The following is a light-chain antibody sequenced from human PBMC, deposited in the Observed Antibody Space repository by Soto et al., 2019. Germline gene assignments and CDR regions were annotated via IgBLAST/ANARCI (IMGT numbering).Light chain of an antibody. J-gene: IGKJ1*01. Sequence: EIVMTQSPSTLSVSPGERATLSCRASQSVSSNLAWYKQKPCQAPRLLIYGASTRATGIPARFSGSGSGTEFTLTISSLESEDFAVYYCQQYNNWPLSFGQGTKVDIK. CDR2: GAS. CDR3: QQYNNWPLS. V-gene: IGKV3D-15*01. CDR1: QSVSSN.